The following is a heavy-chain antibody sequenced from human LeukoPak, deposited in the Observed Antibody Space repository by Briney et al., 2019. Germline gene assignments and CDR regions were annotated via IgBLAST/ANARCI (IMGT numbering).Heavy chain of an antibody. CDR3: AKDLKWGKYGGYDY. CDR2: IWYDGSNK. CDR1: GFTFSSYG. Sequence: PGGSPRLSCAASGFTFSSYGMHWVRQAPGKGLEWVAVIWYDGSNKYYADSVKGRFTISRDNSKNTLYLQMNSLRAEDTAVYYCAKDLKWGKYGGYDYWGQGTLVTVSS. V-gene: IGHV3-33*06. J-gene: IGHJ4*02. D-gene: IGHD4-17*01.